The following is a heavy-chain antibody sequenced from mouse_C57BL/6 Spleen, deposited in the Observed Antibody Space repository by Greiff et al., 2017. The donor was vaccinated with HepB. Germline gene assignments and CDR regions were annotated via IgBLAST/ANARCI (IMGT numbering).Heavy chain of an antibody. J-gene: IGHJ2*01. CDR1: GYTFTSYW. Sequence: QVQLQQPGAELVMPGASVKLSCKASGYTFTSYWMHWVKQRPGQGLEWIGEIDPSDSYTNYTQKFKGKSTLTVGKSSSTAYMQLSSLTSEDSAVYYGASSSATVEAYYFDYWGQGTTLTVSS. CDR3: ASSSATVEAYYFDY. CDR2: IDPSDSYT. V-gene: IGHV1-69*01. D-gene: IGHD1-1*01.